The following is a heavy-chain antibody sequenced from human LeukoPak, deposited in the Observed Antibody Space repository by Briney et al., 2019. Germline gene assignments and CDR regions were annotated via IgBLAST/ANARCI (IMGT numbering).Heavy chain of an antibody. CDR3: TAGIPGEWELPDY. Sequence: GGSLRLSCAASGFTFSNAWMSWVRQAPGKGLEWVGRIKSKTDGGTTDYAAPVKGRFTISRDDSKNTLYLQMNSLKTEDTAVYYCTAGIPGEWELPDYWGQGTLVTVSS. V-gene: IGHV3-15*01. J-gene: IGHJ4*02. D-gene: IGHD1-26*01. CDR1: GFTFSNAW. CDR2: IKSKTDGGTT.